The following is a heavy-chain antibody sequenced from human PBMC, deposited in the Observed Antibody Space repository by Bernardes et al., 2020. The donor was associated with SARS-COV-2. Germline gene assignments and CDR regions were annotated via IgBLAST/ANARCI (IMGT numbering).Heavy chain of an antibody. CDR1: GYTFMTHG. J-gene: IGHJ4*02. D-gene: IGHD2-2*01. Sequence: ASVKVSCKASGYTFMTHGISWVRQAPGQGLEWMGWISTYNGTTAYPQKFQGRVTMTTDTSTTTAYMELRSLTSDDTAVYYCARGGDIVVISGGIVFSLDYWGQGTLVTVSA. CDR3: ARGGDIVVISGGIVFSLDY. V-gene: IGHV1-18*01. CDR2: ISTYNGTT.